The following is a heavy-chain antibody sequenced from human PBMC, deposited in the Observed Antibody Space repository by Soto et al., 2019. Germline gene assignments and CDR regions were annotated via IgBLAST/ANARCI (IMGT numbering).Heavy chain of an antibody. V-gene: IGHV1-18*01. CDR1: GYTFTSYG. D-gene: IGHD2-2*01. CDR3: ARDRLYSGNIVVVPAAMVY. Sequence: ASVKVSCKASGYTFTSYGISWVRQAPGQGLEWMGWISAYNGNTNYAQKLQGRVTMTTDTSTSTAYMELRSLRSDDTAVYYCARDRLYSGNIVVVPAAMVYWGQGTLVTVSS. CDR2: ISAYNGNT. J-gene: IGHJ4*02.